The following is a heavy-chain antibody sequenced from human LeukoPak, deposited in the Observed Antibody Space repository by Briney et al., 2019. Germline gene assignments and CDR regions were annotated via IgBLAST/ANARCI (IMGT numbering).Heavy chain of an antibody. D-gene: IGHD3-16*02. CDR2: IIPKFGSA. CDR3: ARDNFAPSGVKYFQL. V-gene: IGHV1-69*05. CDR1: GGTVSPFG. J-gene: IGHJ1*01. Sequence: SVKVSCEASGGTVSPFGIGWVRQAPGQGLEWMGGIIPKFGSANYAQKFQDRLTLTTDESTSTAYMELSNLRSEDTAVYFCARDNFAPSGVKYFQLWGPGTLVTVSS.